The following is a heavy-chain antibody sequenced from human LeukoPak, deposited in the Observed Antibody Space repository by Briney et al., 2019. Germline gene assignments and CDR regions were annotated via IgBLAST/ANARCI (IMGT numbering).Heavy chain of an antibody. CDR3: PKVKITMIVVVVTTNGFFDY. Sequence: PGGSLRLSCTASGFSFSTYSMNCVRQAPGKGPEWVSGISGSGASRYYEDSVKGRFTISRDNAKNTLYLQMNSLSAEDTSVYYCPKVKITMIVVVVTTNGFFDYWGQGTLVTVSS. D-gene: IGHD3-22*01. V-gene: IGHV3-23*01. CDR2: ISGSGASR. J-gene: IGHJ4*02. CDR1: GFSFSTYS.